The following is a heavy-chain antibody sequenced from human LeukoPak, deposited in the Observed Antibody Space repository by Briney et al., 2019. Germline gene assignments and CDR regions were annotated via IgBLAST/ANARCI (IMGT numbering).Heavy chain of an antibody. D-gene: IGHD6-6*01. CDR2: INPNSGGT. Sequence: GASVKVSCKASGYTFTGYYMHWVRQAPGQGLEWMGRINPNSGGTNYAQKFQGRVTMTRETSISTAYMELSRLRSDDTAVYYCARYEYLEQEYSRSSGGYWGQGTLVTVSS. V-gene: IGHV1-2*06. CDR1: GYTFTGYY. J-gene: IGHJ4*02. CDR3: ARYEYLEQEYSRSSGGY.